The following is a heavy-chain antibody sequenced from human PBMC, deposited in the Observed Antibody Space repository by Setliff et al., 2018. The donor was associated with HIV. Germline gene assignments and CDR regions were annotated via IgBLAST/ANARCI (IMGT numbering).Heavy chain of an antibody. V-gene: IGHV5-51*01. CDR1: AYSFTTFW. CDR2: IYPGDSDT. D-gene: IGHD6-13*01. Sequence: GESLKISCKGSAYSFTTFWIAWVRQMPGKGLEWMGIIYPGDSDTTYSPSFQGQVTISADKSISTAYLQWSSLKASDTAMYYCARGATGNLEALDIWGQGTMVTVSS. J-gene: IGHJ3*02. CDR3: ARGATGNLEALDI.